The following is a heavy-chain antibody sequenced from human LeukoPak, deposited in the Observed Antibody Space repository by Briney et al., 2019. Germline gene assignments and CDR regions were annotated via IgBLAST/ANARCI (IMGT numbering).Heavy chain of an antibody. J-gene: IGHJ4*02. D-gene: IGHD2-15*01. CDR3: ARLWSTYCSGGSCPHQPNY. V-gene: IGHV4-59*08. Sequence: SETLSLTCTVSGGSISSNNWSWIRQPPGKGLECLGYIDYTGSTNYSPSLKSRVAFSVDKSKNQFSLKLSSVTAADTAVHYCARLWSTYCSGGSCPHQPNYWGQGTLVTVSS. CDR1: GGSISSNN. CDR2: IDYTGST.